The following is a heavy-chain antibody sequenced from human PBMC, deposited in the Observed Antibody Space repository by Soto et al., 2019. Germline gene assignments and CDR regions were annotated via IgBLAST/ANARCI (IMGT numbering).Heavy chain of an antibody. CDR3: ARDRYSSSWYMLPADYYYYYGMDV. CDR2: ISSSGSTI. J-gene: IGHJ6*02. Sequence: GGSLRLSCAASGFTFSSYEMNWVRQAPGKGLEWVSYISSSGSTIYYADSVKGRFTISRDNAKNSLYLQMNSLRAEDTAVYYCARDRYSSSWYMLPADYYYYYGMDVWGQGTTVTVSS. D-gene: IGHD6-13*01. CDR1: GFTFSSYE. V-gene: IGHV3-48*03.